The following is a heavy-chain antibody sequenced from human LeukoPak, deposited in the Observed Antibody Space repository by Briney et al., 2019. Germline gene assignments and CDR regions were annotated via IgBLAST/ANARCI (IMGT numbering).Heavy chain of an antibody. CDR2: TYYRSKWYN. D-gene: IGHD3-22*01. V-gene: IGHV6-1*01. CDR3: ARFRIEVVQFGMDV. Sequence: SPTLSLTCAISGDSVSSNSAAWNWNRQSPSRGLEWLGRTYYRSKWYNDYAVAVKSRITINPDTSKNQFSLQLNSVTPEDTAVYYCARFRIEVVQFGMDVWGQGTTVTVSS. CDR1: GDSVSSNSAA. J-gene: IGHJ6*02.